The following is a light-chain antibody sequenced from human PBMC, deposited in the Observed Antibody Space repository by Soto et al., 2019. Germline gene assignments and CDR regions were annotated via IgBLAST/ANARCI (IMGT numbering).Light chain of an antibody. CDR3: QQLNSYPLT. CDR2: TAS. J-gene: IGKJ4*01. CDR1: QGITSF. Sequence: DIQLTQSPSFLSASVGDRVSITCRASQGITSFLAWYQQIPVKAPNLLIYTASTLQSGVPPRFSGSGSWTDFTLKISSLQPEEFGTDYWQQLNSYPLTFGGGTRVAIK. V-gene: IGKV1-9*01.